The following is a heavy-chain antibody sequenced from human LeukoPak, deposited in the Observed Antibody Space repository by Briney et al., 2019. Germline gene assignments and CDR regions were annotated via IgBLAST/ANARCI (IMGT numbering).Heavy chain of an antibody. CDR3: ARDLVGVGRALYSGYDPTQYYYYYYGMDV. D-gene: IGHD5-12*01. CDR2: ISSSSSYI. V-gene: IGHV3-21*01. Sequence: GGSLRLSCAASGFTFSSYSMNWVRQAAGKGLEWVSSISSSSSYIYCADSGKGRFTISRDNAKNSLYLQMNSLRAEDTAVYYCARDLVGVGRALYSGYDPTQYYYYYYGMDVWGQGTTVTVSS. CDR1: GFTFSSYS. J-gene: IGHJ6*02.